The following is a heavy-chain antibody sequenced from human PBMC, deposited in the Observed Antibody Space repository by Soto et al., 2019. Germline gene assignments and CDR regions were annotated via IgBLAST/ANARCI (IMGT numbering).Heavy chain of an antibody. CDR2: IYYSGST. CDR3: ASAPVRQLLLDY. D-gene: IGHD2-15*01. Sequence: QVPLQESRPGLVKPSQTLSLTCTVSGGSISSGFYSWSWIRQLQGKGLEWIGYIYYSGSTYYNPSLKSRVTISGDTSKNQFSLKLSSVTAADTAVYYCASAPVRQLLLDYWGQGTLVTVSS. V-gene: IGHV4-31*03. CDR1: GGSISSGFYS. J-gene: IGHJ4*02.